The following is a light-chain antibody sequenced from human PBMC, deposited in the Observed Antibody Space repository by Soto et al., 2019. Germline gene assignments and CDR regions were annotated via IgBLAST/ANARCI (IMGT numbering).Light chain of an antibody. J-gene: IGKJ4*01. Sequence: EIVMTQSPATLSVSPGERATLSCRASQSVSINLAWYQQKPGQAPRLLIYGASTKATSIPARCSGSGSGTEFTLTISSLQSEDFAVYYCQQYNNWPPITFGGGTKVEIK. CDR3: QQYNNWPPIT. V-gene: IGKV3-15*01. CDR1: QSVSIN. CDR2: GAS.